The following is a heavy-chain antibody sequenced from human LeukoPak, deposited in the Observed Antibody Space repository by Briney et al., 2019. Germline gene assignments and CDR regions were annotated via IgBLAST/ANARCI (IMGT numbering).Heavy chain of an antibody. V-gene: IGHV1-69*04. CDR1: GGTFSSYA. CDR2: IIPILGIA. J-gene: IGHJ5*02. CDR3: ARDPSITMVRGVIYNWFDP. Sequence: GASVKVSCKASGGTFSSYAISWVRQAPGQGLEWMGRIIPILGIANYAQKFQGRVTITADKSTSTAYMELSSLRSEDTAVYYCARDPSITMVRGVIYNWFDPWGQGTLVTVSS. D-gene: IGHD3-10*01.